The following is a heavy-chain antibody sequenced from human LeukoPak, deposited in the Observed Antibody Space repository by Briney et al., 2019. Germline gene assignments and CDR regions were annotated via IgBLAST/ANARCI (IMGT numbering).Heavy chain of an antibody. CDR2: INPNSGGT. D-gene: IGHD3-10*01. CDR3: ARESQARGSYYLGY. J-gene: IGHJ4*02. CDR1: GYTFTSYG. V-gene: IGHV1-18*01. Sequence: GASVKVSCKASGYTFTSYGISWVRQAPGQGLEWMGWINPNSGGTNYAQKFQGRVTITADESTSTAYMELSSLRSEDTAVYYCARESQARGSYYLGYWGQGTLVTVSS.